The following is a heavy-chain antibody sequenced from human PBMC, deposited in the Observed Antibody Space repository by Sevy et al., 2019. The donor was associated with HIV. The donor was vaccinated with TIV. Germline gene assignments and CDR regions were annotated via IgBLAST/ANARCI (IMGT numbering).Heavy chain of an antibody. J-gene: IGHJ4*02. Sequence: SETLSLTCTVSGGSISSHYWSWIRQPAGKGLEWIGRIYTSGSTNYNPSLKSRVTMSVDTSKMQFSLKLSSVTAADTAVYYCARVHGDYTYFDYWGQRTLVTVSS. CDR2: IYTSGST. D-gene: IGHD4-17*01. CDR3: ARVHGDYTYFDY. CDR1: GGSISSHY. V-gene: IGHV4-4*07.